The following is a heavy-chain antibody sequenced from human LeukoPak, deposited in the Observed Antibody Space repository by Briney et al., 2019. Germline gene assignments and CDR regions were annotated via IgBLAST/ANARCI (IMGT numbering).Heavy chain of an antibody. CDR1: GFTFSSYE. Sequence: GGSLRLSCAASGFTFSSYEMNWVRQAPGKGLEWVSYISSSGSTIYYADSVKGRFTISRDNAKNSLYLQMNSLRAEDTAVYYCAAHNWQNAFDIWGQGTMVTVSS. V-gene: IGHV3-48*03. CDR2: ISSSGSTI. D-gene: IGHD1-20*01. CDR3: AAHNWQNAFDI. J-gene: IGHJ3*02.